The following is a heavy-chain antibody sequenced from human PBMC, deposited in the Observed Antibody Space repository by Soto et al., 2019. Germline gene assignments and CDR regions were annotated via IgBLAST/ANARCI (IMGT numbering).Heavy chain of an antibody. J-gene: IGHJ6*02. V-gene: IGHV1-2*02. CDR2: INPNSGGT. CDR1: GYTFTGYY. Sequence: ASVKVSCKASGYTFTGYYMHWVRQAPGQGLVWMGWINPNSGGTNYAQKFQGRVTMTRDTSISTAYMELSRLRSDDTAVYYCARGGYSSSSKAGYYYYGMDVWGQGTTVPVPS. CDR3: ARGGYSSSSKAGYYYYGMDV. D-gene: IGHD6-13*01.